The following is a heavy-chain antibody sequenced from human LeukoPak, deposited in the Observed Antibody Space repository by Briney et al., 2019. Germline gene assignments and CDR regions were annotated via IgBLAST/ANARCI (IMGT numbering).Heavy chain of an antibody. D-gene: IGHD3-22*01. Sequence: GGSLRLSCAASGFTFSSYEMNWVRQAPGKGLEWVSYISGSSSTIHYADSVKGRFTISRDSAKNSLYLQMNSLRAEDTAVYYCARVLISSGYYPDAFDIWGQGTMVTVSS. J-gene: IGHJ3*02. V-gene: IGHV3-48*01. CDR3: ARVLISSGYYPDAFDI. CDR2: ISGSSSTI. CDR1: GFTFSSYE.